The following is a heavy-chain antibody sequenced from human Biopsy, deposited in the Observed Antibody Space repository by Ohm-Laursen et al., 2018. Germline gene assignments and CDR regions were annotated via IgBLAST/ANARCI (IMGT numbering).Heavy chain of an antibody. Sequence: SLRLSCTASGFTFSSYAMNWVRQAPGEELEWVSSIGSSGSDVYYAASVKGRFTSSRDNARNSLYLQMDSQRVEDTAVYYCVRLLRPKGELDYWGQGTLVTVSS. V-gene: IGHV3-21*06. D-gene: IGHD6-25*01. CDR3: VRLLRPKGELDY. CDR1: GFTFSSYA. J-gene: IGHJ4*02. CDR2: IGSSGSDV.